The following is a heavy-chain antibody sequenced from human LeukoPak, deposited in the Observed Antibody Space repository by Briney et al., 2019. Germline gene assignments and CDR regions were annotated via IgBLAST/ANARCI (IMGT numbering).Heavy chain of an antibody. Sequence: GGSLRLSCAASGFTFSSYWMSWVRQAPGKGLEWVAVIWYDGSNKYYADSVKGRFTISRDNSKNTLYLQMNSLRAEDTAVYYCAREEQYYDFWSGYPNYYYYYGMDVWGQGTTVTVSS. CDR3: AREEQYYDFWSGYPNYYYYYGMDV. CDR1: GFTFSSYW. V-gene: IGHV3-33*08. CDR2: IWYDGSNK. J-gene: IGHJ6*02. D-gene: IGHD3-3*01.